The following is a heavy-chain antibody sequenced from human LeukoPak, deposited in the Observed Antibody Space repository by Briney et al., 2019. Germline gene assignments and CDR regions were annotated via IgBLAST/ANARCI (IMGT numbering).Heavy chain of an antibody. CDR2: ISFDGSNQ. D-gene: IGHD6-19*01. Sequence: QPGGSLRLSCAASGFTFSAYGMHWVRQAPGKGLEWVAVISFDGSNQFYADSVKGRFTISRDNSKNTLFLHMSSLRPEDTAVYYCAKVVVPGTHYFDYWGQGTLVTVSS. CDR1: GFTFSAYG. V-gene: IGHV3-30*18. J-gene: IGHJ4*02. CDR3: AKVVVPGTHYFDY.